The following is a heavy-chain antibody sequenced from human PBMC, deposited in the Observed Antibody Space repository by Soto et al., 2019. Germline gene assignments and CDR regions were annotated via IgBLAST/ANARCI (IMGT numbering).Heavy chain of an antibody. V-gene: IGHV3-66*01. D-gene: IGHD3-9*01. Sequence: GGSLRLSCAASGFNVSSNYMSWVRQAPGKGLEWVSVIYSGGSTYYADSVKGRFTISRDNSKNTLYLQMNSLRAEDTAVYYCATDILTGYHSYYYYYGMDVWGQGTTVTVSS. J-gene: IGHJ6*02. CDR2: IYSGGST. CDR3: ATDILTGYHSYYYYYGMDV. CDR1: GFNVSSNY.